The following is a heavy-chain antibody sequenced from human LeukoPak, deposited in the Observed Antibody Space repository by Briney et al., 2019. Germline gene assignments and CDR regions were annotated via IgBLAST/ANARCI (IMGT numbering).Heavy chain of an antibody. CDR3: ARGGPWSYYYDSSGWYFDC. Sequence: SETLSLTCTVSGGSISSYYWSWIRQPPGKGLEWIGYIYYSGSTNYNPSLKSRVTISVDTSKNQFSLKLSSVTAADTAVYYCARGGPWSYYYDSSGWYFDCWGQGTLVTVSS. CDR2: IYYSGST. D-gene: IGHD3-22*01. CDR1: GGSISSYY. V-gene: IGHV4-59*01. J-gene: IGHJ4*02.